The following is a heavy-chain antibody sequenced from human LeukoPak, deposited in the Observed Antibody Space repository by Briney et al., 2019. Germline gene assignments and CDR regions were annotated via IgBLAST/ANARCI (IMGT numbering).Heavy chain of an antibody. J-gene: IGHJ4*02. CDR1: GGSISSYY. V-gene: IGHV4-59*01. D-gene: IGHD3-22*01. Sequence: PSETLSLTCTVSGGSISSYYWSWIRQPPGKGLEWIGYIYYSGSTNYNPSLKSRVTMSVDTSKNQFSLKLSSVTAADTAVYYCARALYYYDSSGYYLSLYYFDYWGQGTLVTVSS. CDR3: ARALYYYDSSGYYLSLYYFDY. CDR2: IYYSGST.